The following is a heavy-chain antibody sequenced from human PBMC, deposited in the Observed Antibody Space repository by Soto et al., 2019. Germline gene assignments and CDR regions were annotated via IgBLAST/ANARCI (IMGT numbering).Heavy chain of an antibody. CDR1: GGSFSGYY. V-gene: IGHV4-34*01. D-gene: IGHD3-9*01. Sequence: SETLSLTCAVYGGSFSGYYWSWIRQPPGKGLEWIGEINHSGSTNYNPSLKSRVTISVDTSKNQFSLKLSSVTAADTAVYYCARGSGLTGYYRNYYYGMDVWGQGTTVTVSS. J-gene: IGHJ6*02. CDR2: INHSGST. CDR3: ARGSGLTGYYRNYYYGMDV.